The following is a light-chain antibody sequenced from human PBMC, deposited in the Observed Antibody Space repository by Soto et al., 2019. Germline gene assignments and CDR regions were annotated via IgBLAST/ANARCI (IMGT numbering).Light chain of an antibody. Sequence: EIVMTQSPATLSVSPGERATLSCRASQSVSSNLAWYQQKPGQAPRLLIYDAFTRATGVPARFSGSGSGTDFTLTISSLQSEDFAGYYCQQYNGWPPRTFGQGTKVEIK. V-gene: IGKV3-15*01. CDR2: DAF. J-gene: IGKJ1*01. CDR3: QQYNGWPPRT. CDR1: QSVSSN.